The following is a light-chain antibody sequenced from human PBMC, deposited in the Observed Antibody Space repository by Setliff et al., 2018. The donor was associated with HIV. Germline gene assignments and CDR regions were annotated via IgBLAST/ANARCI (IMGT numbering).Light chain of an antibody. V-gene: IGKV2-24*01. CDR3: AQATQVPWT. CDR2: RVF. Sequence: DIVLTQTPLTSPVTLGQPASISCRASQSLVHSDGNTYLSWLQQRPGQPPRLLLYRVFHRSSGVPDRFSGSGAGTDFTLKISRVEAEDVGVYYCAQATQVPWTFGLGTKVDIK. CDR1: QSLVHSDGNTY. J-gene: IGKJ1*01.